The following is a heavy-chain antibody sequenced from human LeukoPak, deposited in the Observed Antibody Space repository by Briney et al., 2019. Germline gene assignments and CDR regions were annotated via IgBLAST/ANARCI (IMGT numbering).Heavy chain of an antibody. J-gene: IGHJ4*02. CDR2: ISYDGSNK. V-gene: IGHV3-30-3*01. CDR3: ASQYDFWSGRFYYFDY. Sequence: GRSLRLSCAASGFTFSSYAMHWVRQAPGKGLEWVAVISYDGSNKYYADSVKGRFTISRDNSKNTLYLQMNSLRAEDTAVYYCASQYDFWSGRFYYFDYWGQGTLVTVSS. D-gene: IGHD3-3*01. CDR1: GFTFSSYA.